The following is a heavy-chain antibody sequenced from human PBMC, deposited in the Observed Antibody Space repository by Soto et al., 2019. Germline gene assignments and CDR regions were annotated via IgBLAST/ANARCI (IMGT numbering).Heavy chain of an antibody. Sequence: SETLSLTCTVSGGSIGSYYWSWVGQPPGKGLEWIGYIYYSGSTNYNPSLKSRVTISVDTSKNQFSLKLSSVTAADTAVYYCARDHPHSYGVYYFDYWGQGTPVTVS. V-gene: IGHV4-59*01. CDR1: GGSIGSYY. D-gene: IGHD5-18*01. CDR3: ARDHPHSYGVYYFDY. J-gene: IGHJ4*02. CDR2: IYYSGST.